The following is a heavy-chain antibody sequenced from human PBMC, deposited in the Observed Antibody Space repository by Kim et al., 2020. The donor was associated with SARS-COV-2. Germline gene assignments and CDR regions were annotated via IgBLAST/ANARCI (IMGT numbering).Heavy chain of an antibody. CDR1: GFTFSSYW. D-gene: IGHD3-22*01. CDR3: ARDEGRSDEIVVVSYFDY. V-gene: IGHV3-7*01. J-gene: IGHJ4*02. CDR2: IKQDGSEK. Sequence: GGSLRLSCAASGFTFSSYWMSWVRQAPGKGLEWVANIKQDGSEKYYVDSVKGRFTISRDNAKNSLYLQMNSLRAEDTAVYYCARDEGRSDEIVVVSYFDYWGQGTLVTVSS.